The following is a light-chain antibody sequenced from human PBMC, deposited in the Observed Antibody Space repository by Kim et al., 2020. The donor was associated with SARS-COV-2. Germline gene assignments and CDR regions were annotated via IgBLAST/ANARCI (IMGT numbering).Light chain of an antibody. J-gene: IGLJ2*01. CDR2: EDD. CDR3: QSYNRDNVL. Sequence: GKALTITGTRSSGSLDDNYVQWYQQRPGGVPTTVIYEDDPRPSGVSDRFSGSIDNSSNSASLTISGLRTEDEADYYCQSYNRDNVLFGGGTQLTVL. CDR1: SGSLDDNY. V-gene: IGLV6-57*03.